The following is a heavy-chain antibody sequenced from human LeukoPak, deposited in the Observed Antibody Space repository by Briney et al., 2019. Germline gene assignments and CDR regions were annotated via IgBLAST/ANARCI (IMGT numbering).Heavy chain of an antibody. D-gene: IGHD6-13*01. CDR3: ANRDSSSLTYYFDL. V-gene: IGHV3-23*01. Sequence: PGGSLRLSCAASGLSFASYVMSWVRQAPGRGLEWVSTISGSGTYTYYADSVKGRFTISRDNSKNTVHLQMNSLRAEDTAVYYCANRDSSSLTYYFDLWGRGTLVTVSS. J-gene: IGHJ2*01. CDR2: ISGSGTYT. CDR1: GLSFASYV.